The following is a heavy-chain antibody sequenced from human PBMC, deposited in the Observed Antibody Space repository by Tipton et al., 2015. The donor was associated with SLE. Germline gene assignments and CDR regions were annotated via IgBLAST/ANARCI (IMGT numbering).Heavy chain of an antibody. Sequence: SLRLSCAASGFTFSSYGMHWVRQAPGKGLEWVSAITDDGGSTFHADSVKGRFAISRDNSKSTLYLQMNSLRAEDTAVYYCAKGSAAGRPYYFDYWGQGTLVTVSS. CDR3: AKGSAAGRPYYFDY. CDR2: ITDDGGST. V-gene: IGHV3-23*01. CDR1: GFTFSSYG. D-gene: IGHD6-13*01. J-gene: IGHJ4*02.